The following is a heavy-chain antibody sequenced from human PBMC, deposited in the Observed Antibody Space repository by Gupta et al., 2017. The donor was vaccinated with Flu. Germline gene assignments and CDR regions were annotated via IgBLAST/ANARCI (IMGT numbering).Heavy chain of an antibody. J-gene: IGHJ6*02. V-gene: IGHV3-66*02. CDR2: IYSGGST. D-gene: IGHD3-16*02. Sequence: EVLLVESGGGLVQPGASLRLSCAASAFTVSSNYMSRVRQAPGKGLVWVSVIYSGGSTYYAGSVKGRFTISRDNSKNTLYLQMNGLRAEDTAGYYCARGGLGELSPRGYYYGMDVRGQGTTVTVSS. CDR1: AFTVSSNY. CDR3: ARGGLGELSPRGYYYGMDV.